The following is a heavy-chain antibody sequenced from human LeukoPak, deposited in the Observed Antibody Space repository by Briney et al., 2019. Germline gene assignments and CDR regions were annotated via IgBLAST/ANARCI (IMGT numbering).Heavy chain of an antibody. CDR3: ARGQGGYSNVYAFWFDP. D-gene: IGHD5-18*01. Sequence: SETLSLTCAVYGGSFSGYYWSWIRQPPGKGLEWIGYIYYSGSTYYNPSLKSRVTISVDTSKNQFSLKLSSVTAADTAVYYCARGQGGYSNVYAFWFDPWGQGTLSPSPQ. V-gene: IGHV4-34*09. CDR1: GGSFSGYY. CDR2: IYYSGST. J-gene: IGHJ5*02.